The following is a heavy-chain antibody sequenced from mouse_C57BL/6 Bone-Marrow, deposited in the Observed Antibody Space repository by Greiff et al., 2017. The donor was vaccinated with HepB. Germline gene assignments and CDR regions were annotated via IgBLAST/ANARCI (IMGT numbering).Heavy chain of an antibody. CDR1: GYTFTSYT. V-gene: IGHV1-4*01. CDR2: INPSSGYT. J-gene: IGHJ4*01. D-gene: IGHD1-1*01. Sequence: VQLQQSGAELARPGASVKMSCKASGYTFTSYTMHWVKQRPGQGLEWIGYINPSSGYTKYNQKFKDKATLTSAKSSSTAYMQLSSLTSEDSAVYYCARTDYYGSSYYAMDYWGQGTSVTVSS. CDR3: ARTDYYGSSYYAMDY.